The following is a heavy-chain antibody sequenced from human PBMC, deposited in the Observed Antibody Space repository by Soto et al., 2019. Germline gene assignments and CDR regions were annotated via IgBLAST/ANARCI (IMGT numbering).Heavy chain of an antibody. Sequence: TWTASGYGFESKYMCWVRQDPGQGLEWLGVIRPNSGRPSSAQKFEGKVTMTTDTSTTTAYLELRSLRSDDTAVYYCATEMGATQGPFDNWGQGTLV. CDR1: GYGFESKY. CDR3: ATEMGATQGPFDN. D-gene: IGHD1-26*01. V-gene: IGHV1-18*01. J-gene: IGHJ4*02. CDR2: IRPNSGRP.